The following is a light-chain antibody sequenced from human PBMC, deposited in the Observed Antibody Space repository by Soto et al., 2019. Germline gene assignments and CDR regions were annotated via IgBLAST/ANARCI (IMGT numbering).Light chain of an antibody. CDR3: RHHAKLLWK. CDR1: QRISSY. CDR2: AAS. J-gene: IGKJ1*01. Sequence: WPMSQRISSYLAWYQQKPGKAPTLLIYAASTCQSGVPSRFSVSGSGPDFTLAISLVQPADLVFYYLRHHAKLLWKFGEGTKVDIK. V-gene: IGKV1D-8*01.